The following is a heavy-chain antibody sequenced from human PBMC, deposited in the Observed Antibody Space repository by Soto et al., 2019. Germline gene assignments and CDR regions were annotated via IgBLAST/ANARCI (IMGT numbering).Heavy chain of an antibody. D-gene: IGHD2-15*01. CDR3: AKETLRKGGNIFDY. CDR1: GFTFSSYG. J-gene: IGHJ4*02. V-gene: IGHV3-30*18. Sequence: QVQLVESGGGVVQPGRSLRLSCAASGFTFSSYGRHWVRQAPGKGLEWVAVISYDGSNKYYADSVKGRFTISRDNSKNTLYLQMNSLRAEDTAVYYCAKETLRKGGNIFDYWGQGTLVTVSS. CDR2: ISYDGSNK.